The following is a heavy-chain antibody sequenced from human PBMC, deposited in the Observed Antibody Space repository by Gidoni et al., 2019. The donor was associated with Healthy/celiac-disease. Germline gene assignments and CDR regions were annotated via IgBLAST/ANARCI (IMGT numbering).Heavy chain of an antibody. CDR1: GYSFTTYW. D-gene: IGHD3-10*01. V-gene: IGHV5-51*01. J-gene: IGHJ5*02. CDR3: ARKIMVRGVVWFDP. Sequence: EVQLVQSGAEVQTPAQSLKISCKDSGYSFTTYWIGWVPQMPGKGLEWMGIIYPADSDTRYSPYFQGQVTNSADKSISTAYLQWSSLKASDTAMDYCARKIMVRGVVWFDPWGQGTLVTVSS. CDR2: IYPADSDT.